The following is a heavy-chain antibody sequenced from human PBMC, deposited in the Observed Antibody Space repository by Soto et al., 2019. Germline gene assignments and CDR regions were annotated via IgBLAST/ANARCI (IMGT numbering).Heavy chain of an antibody. J-gene: IGHJ4*02. CDR2: IDPSDSYT. CDR3: ARLQAAAGDNDLTFDY. V-gene: IGHV5-10-1*01. D-gene: IGHD6-13*01. Sequence: PGESLKISCKVSGWSFTSYWISCVRQMTGKGLEWMGRIDPSDSYTNYSPSFQGHVTISADKSISTAYLQWSSLKASDTAMYYCARLQAAAGDNDLTFDYWGQGTLVTVSS. CDR1: GWSFTSYW.